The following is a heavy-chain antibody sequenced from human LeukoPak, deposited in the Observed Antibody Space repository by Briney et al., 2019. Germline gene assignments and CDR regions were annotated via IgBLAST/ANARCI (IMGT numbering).Heavy chain of an antibody. V-gene: IGHV5-51*01. CDR1: EYSFTNYW. CDR2: IYPGDSDT. CDR3: ARRTDRAFWYLDH. J-gene: IGHJ4*02. Sequence: GESLKISCKGSEYSFTNYWIGWVRQMPGKGLEWMGIIYPGDSDTRYSPSFQGQVTISADKSISTAYLQWSSLKASDTAIYYCARRTDRAFWYLDHWGQGTLVTV.